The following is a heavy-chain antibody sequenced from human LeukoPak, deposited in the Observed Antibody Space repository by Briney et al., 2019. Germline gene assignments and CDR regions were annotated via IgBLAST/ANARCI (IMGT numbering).Heavy chain of an antibody. CDR3: VTGGHYSGS. CDR2: IKPDGSEE. J-gene: IGHJ5*02. D-gene: IGHD3-3*01. Sequence: GGSLRLSCEASGFTSSSHWMSWVRQAPGKRLEWVATIKPDGSEENYVDSVKGRFTISRDNAKNSLHLQMNSLRAEDTAMYYCVTGGHYSGSWGQGSLVTVSS. V-gene: IGHV3-7*01. CDR1: GFTSSSHW.